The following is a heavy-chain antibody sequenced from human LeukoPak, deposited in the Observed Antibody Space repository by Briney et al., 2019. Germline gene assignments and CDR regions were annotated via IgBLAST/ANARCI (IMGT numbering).Heavy chain of an antibody. D-gene: IGHD6-25*01. CDR2: ISYDGSHQ. J-gene: IGHJ4*02. CDR3: ARTVASGVWLLDN. Sequence: GGSLRLSCAASGFTFSSYGIHWVRQAPGKGLAWVAVISYDGSHQYYADSVKGRFTISRDNSKNTLYLQMNSLRGEDTAVYYCARTVASGVWLLDNWGLGTLVIVSS. CDR1: GFTFSSYG. V-gene: IGHV3-30*03.